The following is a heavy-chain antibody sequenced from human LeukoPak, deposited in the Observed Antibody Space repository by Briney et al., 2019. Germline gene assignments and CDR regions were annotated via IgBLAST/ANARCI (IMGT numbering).Heavy chain of an antibody. V-gene: IGHV3-15*01. D-gene: IGHD6-13*01. J-gene: IGHJ4*02. CDR3: TTGVQQLVLVRIVDY. Sequence: GGSLRLSCAASGFTFSNARMSWVRQAPGKGLEWVGRIKSKTDGGTTDYAAPVKGRFTISRDDSKNTLYLQMNSLKTEDTAVYYCTTGVQQLVLVRIVDYWGQGTLVTVSS. CDR1: GFTFSNAR. CDR2: IKSKTDGGTT.